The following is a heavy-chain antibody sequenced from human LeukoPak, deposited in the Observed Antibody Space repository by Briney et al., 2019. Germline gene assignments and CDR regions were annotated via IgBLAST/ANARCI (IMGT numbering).Heavy chain of an antibody. CDR2: IRSDGSST. V-gene: IGHV3-74*01. Sequence: GGSLRLSCAASGFTFNTYWMHWVRQAPGKGLVWVSRIRSDGSSTGYADSVRGRFTISRDNAKNTLYLQMNSLRAEDTAVYYCAGVLGVRDLAYFDYWGHGTLVTVSS. D-gene: IGHD3-10*01. J-gene: IGHJ4*01. CDR3: AGVLGVRDLAYFDY. CDR1: GFTFNTYW.